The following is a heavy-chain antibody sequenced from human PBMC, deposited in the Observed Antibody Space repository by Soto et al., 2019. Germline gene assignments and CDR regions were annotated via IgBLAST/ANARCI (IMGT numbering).Heavy chain of an antibody. J-gene: IGHJ3*02. CDR2: IIPIFGTA. CDR1: GCTLSSYA. Sequence: SVKVSCKASGCTLSSYAISWVRQAPGQGLEWMGGIIPIFGTANYAQKFQGRVTITADESTSTAYMELSSLRSEDTAVYYCAMSVGGNGHGVFDIWGQGTRVSVSS. CDR3: AMSVGGNGHGVFDI. V-gene: IGHV1-69*13. D-gene: IGHD6-19*01.